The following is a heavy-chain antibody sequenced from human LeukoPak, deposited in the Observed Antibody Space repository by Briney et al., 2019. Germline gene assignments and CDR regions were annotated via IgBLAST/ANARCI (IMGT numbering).Heavy chain of an antibody. J-gene: IGHJ3*02. CDR2: IYYSGST. D-gene: IGHD6-13*01. CDR1: GGSISSYY. CDR3: ARYLAAGRAFDI. Sequence: SETLSLTCTVSGGSISSYYWSWIRQPPGKGLEWIGYIYYSGSTNYNPSLKSRVTISVDTSKNQFSLKLSPVTAADTAVYYCARYLAAGRAFDIWGQGTMVTVSS. V-gene: IGHV4-59*08.